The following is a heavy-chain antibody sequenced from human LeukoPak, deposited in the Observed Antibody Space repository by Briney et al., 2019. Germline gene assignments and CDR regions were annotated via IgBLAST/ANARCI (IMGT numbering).Heavy chain of an antibody. CDR2: IGTAGDT. CDR3: ARADPASNWFDP. J-gene: IGHJ5*02. CDR1: GFTFSSYD. V-gene: IGHV3-13*01. D-gene: IGHD2-2*01. Sequence: GGSLRLSCAASGFTFSSYDMYWVRQPTGKGLEWVSVIGTAGDTYYSGSVKGRFIISRENAKNSLYLQMNSLRAGDTAVYYCARADPASNWFDPWGQGTLVTVSS.